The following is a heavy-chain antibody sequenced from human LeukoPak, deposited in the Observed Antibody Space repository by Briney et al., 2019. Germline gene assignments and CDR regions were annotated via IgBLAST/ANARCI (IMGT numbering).Heavy chain of an antibody. D-gene: IGHD3-16*01. CDR1: GFTFSSYW. V-gene: IGHV3-74*01. CDR2: ITSDGGST. J-gene: IGHJ3*02. CDR3: ARDYAVGESFDI. Sequence: SGGSLRLSCAGSGFTFSSYWMHWVRHAPGQRLVWVSRITSDGGSTSYADSVKGRFTISRDNARNALYLQMNSLRDGDTAVYYCARDYAVGESFDIWGQGTMVTVSS.